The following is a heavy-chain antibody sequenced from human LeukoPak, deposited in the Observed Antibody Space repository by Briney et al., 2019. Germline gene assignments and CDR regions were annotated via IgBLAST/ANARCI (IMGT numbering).Heavy chain of an antibody. Sequence: SETLSLTCAVYGGSFSGYYWSWIRQPPGKGLEWIGEINHSGSTNYNPSLKSRVTISVDTSKNQFSLKLSSVTAADTAVYYCARYNSSGWDYYYYYGMDVWGQGTTVTVSS. CDR3: ARYNSSGWDYYYYYGMDV. J-gene: IGHJ6*02. D-gene: IGHD6-19*01. CDR2: INHSGST. CDR1: GGSFSGYY. V-gene: IGHV4-34*01.